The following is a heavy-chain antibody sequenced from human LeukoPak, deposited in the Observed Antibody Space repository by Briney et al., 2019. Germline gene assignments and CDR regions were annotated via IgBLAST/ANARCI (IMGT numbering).Heavy chain of an antibody. J-gene: IGHJ4*02. CDR1: GFTFTTYA. Sequence: PGGSLRLSCAASGFTFTTYAMHWVRQAPGKGLEWVSSISRNSRYIYYADSMRGRFTISRDNAKNSLYLQMNSLKPEDTAVYYCARVAEAAAFDSWGQGTLVTVSS. V-gene: IGHV3-21*06. CDR2: ISRNSRYI. CDR3: ARVAEAAAFDS. D-gene: IGHD6-13*01.